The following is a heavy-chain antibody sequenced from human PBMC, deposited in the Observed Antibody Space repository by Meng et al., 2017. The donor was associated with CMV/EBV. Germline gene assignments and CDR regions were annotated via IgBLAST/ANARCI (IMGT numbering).Heavy chain of an antibody. CDR2: IQSDENRR. Sequence: GGSLRLSCAASGFIFSHYGIHWVRQAPGKGLEWVAFIQSDENRRFYADSVQGRFTVSRDNTKSTPYLQMNSLRVQDTAVYHCVGGRPGYNFDHAFLAYWGRGTLVTVSS. D-gene: IGHD5-18*01. J-gene: IGHJ4*02. CDR1: GFIFSHYG. V-gene: IGHV3-30*02. CDR3: VGGRPGYNFDHAFLAY.